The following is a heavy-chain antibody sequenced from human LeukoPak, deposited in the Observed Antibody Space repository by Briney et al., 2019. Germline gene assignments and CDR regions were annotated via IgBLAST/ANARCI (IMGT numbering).Heavy chain of an antibody. Sequence: GGSLRLSCAASGFTFSNAWMNWVRQAPGKGLEWVGRIKSKTDGGTTDYAAPVKGRFTISRDDSKNTLYLQMNSLKTEDTAVYYCTTDYYDSSGSYYGYFQHWGQGTLVTVSS. CDR1: GFTFSNAW. CDR3: TTDYYDSSGSYYGYFQH. D-gene: IGHD3-22*01. V-gene: IGHV3-15*07. CDR2: IKSKTDGGTT. J-gene: IGHJ1*01.